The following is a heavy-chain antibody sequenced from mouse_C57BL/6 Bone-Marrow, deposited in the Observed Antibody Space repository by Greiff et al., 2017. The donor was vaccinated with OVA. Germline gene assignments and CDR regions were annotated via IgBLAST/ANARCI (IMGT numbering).Heavy chain of an antibody. D-gene: IGHD2-3*01. CDR3: ARIVTGPD. Sequence: QVQLQQPGAELVKPGASVKLSCKASGYTFTSHWMQWVQQRPGQGLERIGEIDPSDSYPNYNRKLKGKATLTVDTSSSTAYMQLSSLTSEDSAVYYCARIVTGPDWGKGTTLTVSS. CDR1: GYTFTSHW. CDR2: IDPSDSYP. J-gene: IGHJ2*01. V-gene: IGHV1-50*01.